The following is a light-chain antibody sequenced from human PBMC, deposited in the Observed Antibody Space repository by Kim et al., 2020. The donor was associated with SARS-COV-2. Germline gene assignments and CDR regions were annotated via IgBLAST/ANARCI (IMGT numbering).Light chain of an antibody. CDR1: SKKNGDKG. CDR3: SAWDDSLKAWV. CDR2: RNN. J-gene: IGLJ3*02. Sequence: QTETHNSKGKSKKNGDKGVAWRQQNQGHTTKRLSYRNNKRPAGISERVSADRSGNTASLTITGLQPEDEADYYCSAWDDSLKAWVFGGGTKLTVL. V-gene: IGLV10-54*01.